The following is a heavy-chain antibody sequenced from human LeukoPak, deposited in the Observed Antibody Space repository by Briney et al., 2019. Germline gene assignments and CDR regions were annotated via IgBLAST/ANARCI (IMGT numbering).Heavy chain of an antibody. D-gene: IGHD6-6*01. J-gene: IGHJ5*02. CDR2: IYYSGRT. CDR3: ARLSSLANIAARGRTWLDP. Sequence: PSETLSLTCTVSGRSISNFYWSWTRRPAGKGLEGSGHIYYSGRTNYSPSLKSRVTISVDTSKNQFSLKLSSVTAADTAVYYCARLSSLANIAARGRTWLDPWGQGSLVTVSS. CDR1: GRSISNFY. V-gene: IGHV4-59*13.